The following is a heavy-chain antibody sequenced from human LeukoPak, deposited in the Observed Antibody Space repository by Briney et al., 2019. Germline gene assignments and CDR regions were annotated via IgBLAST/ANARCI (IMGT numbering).Heavy chain of an antibody. D-gene: IGHD1-26*01. J-gene: IGHJ4*02. V-gene: IGHV1-18*01. CDR3: ARLSGNYYTVAHVRYFDS. Sequence: ASVKVSCKASGYTFINNHISWVRQAPGQGLEWMGWISVHNGNTKYAQKFQGRVTMTTDTSTSTAYMELRSLRSDDTAVYYCARLSGNYYTVAHVRYFDSWGQGTLVTVSS. CDR2: ISVHNGNT. CDR1: GYTFINNH.